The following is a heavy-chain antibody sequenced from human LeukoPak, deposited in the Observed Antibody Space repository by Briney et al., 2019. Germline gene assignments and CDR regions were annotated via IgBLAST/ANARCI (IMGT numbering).Heavy chain of an antibody. CDR3: ARVARVGVGANGHDAFDI. Sequence: SVKVSCKASGGTFSSYAISWVRQAPGQGLEWMGGIIPIFGTANYPQKFQGRVTITADESTSTAYMELSSLRSEDTAVYYCARVARVGVGANGHDAFDIWGQGTMVTVSS. D-gene: IGHD1-26*01. CDR1: GGTFSSYA. CDR2: IIPIFGTA. J-gene: IGHJ3*02. V-gene: IGHV1-69*01.